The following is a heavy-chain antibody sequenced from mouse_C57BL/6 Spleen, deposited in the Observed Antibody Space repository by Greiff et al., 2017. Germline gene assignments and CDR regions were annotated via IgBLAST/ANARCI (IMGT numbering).Heavy chain of an antibody. Sequence: QVQLQQSGPGLVQPSQSLSITCTVSGFSLTSYGVHWVRQSPGKGLEWLGVIWSGGSTDYNAAFISSLSISKDNSKSQVFFKMNSLQSDDTAIYYCARKDLRKDYFDYWGQGTTLTVSS. CDR1: GFSLTSYG. J-gene: IGHJ2*01. V-gene: IGHV2-2*01. CDR2: IWSGGST. CDR3: ARKDLRKDYFDY. D-gene: IGHD1-1*01.